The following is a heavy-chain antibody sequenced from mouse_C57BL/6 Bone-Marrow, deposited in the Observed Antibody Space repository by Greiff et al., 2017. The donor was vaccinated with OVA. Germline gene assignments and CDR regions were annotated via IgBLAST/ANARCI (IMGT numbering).Heavy chain of an antibody. CDR3: ARSALPYYYAMDY. CDR1: GYTFTNYW. V-gene: IGHV1-63*01. J-gene: IGHJ4*01. CDR2: IYPGGGYT. Sequence: VKLQESGAELVRPGTSVKMSCKASGYTFTNYWIGWAKQRPGHGLEWIGDIYPGGGYTNYNEKFKGKATLTADKSSSTAYMQFSSLTSEDSAIYYCARSALPYYYAMDYWGQGTSVTVSS.